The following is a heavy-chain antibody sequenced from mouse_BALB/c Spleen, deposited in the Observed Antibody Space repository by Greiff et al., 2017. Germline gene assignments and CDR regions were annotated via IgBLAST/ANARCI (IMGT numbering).Heavy chain of an antibody. CDR2: ISSGGSYT. D-gene: IGHD1-1*01. V-gene: IGHV5-9-3*01. CDR1: GFTFSSYA. J-gene: IGHJ2*01. CDR3: ARHYYGYFDY. Sequence: EVKLVESGGGLVKPGGSLKLSCAASGFTFSSYAMSWVRQTPEKRLEWVATISSGGSYTYYPDSVKGRFTISRDNAKNTLYLQMSSLRSEDTAMYYCARHYYGYFDYWGQGTTLTVSS.